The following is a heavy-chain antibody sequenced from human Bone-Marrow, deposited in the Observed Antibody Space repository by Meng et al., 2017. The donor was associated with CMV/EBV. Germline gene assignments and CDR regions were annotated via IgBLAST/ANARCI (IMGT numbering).Heavy chain of an antibody. CDR3: ARERGGWYSYDAFDI. Sequence: SETLSLTCTVSGGSISSSSYYWGWIRQPPGKGLEWIGSIYYSGSTYYNPSLKSRVTISVDTSKNQFSLKVSSLTAADTAVYYCARERGGWYSYDAFDIWGQGTMVTVSS. V-gene: IGHV4-39*07. CDR2: IYYSGST. CDR1: GGSISSSSYY. J-gene: IGHJ3*02. D-gene: IGHD6-19*01.